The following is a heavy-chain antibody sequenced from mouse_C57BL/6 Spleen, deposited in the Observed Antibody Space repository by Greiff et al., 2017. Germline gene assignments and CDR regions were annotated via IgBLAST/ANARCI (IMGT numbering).Heavy chain of an antibody. CDR1: GFTFSSSA. V-gene: IGHV5-4*01. CDR2: ISDGGSYT. Sequence: EVHLVESGGGLVQPGGSLKLSCAASGFTFSSSAMSLVRHPPQKRLAWVATISDGGSYTYYPDYVKGRFTISRDTAKNHLYLLMSHLKSEDTAMYYSARAPAYESIYETIDYWGQGTTLTVSS. J-gene: IGHJ2*01. D-gene: IGHD2-5*01. CDR3: ARAPAYESIYETIDY.